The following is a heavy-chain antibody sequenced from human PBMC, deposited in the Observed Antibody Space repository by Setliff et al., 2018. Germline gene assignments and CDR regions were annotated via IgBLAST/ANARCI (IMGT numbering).Heavy chain of an antibody. J-gene: IGHJ4*02. CDR2: IYGGDSDT. D-gene: IGHD4-4*01. CDR3: VRDTNFEGTYDS. CDR1: GYRFTTYW. V-gene: IGHV5-51*01. Sequence: PGESLKISCKASGYRFTTYWIGWVRQMPGKGLERMGVIYGGDSDTRYSPSFQGQVTISVDKSISTAYLQWSSLKASDTAMYYCVRDTNFEGTYDSWGQGTLVTVSS.